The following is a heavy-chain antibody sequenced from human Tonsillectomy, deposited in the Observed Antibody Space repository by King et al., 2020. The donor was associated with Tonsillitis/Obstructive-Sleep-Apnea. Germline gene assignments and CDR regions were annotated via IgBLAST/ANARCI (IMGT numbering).Heavy chain of an antibody. CDR2: INTSGGTT. CDR1: GFTFSTYA. Sequence: EVQLVESGGGLVQPGGSLRLSCAASGFTFSTYAMSWVRQAPGKGLEWVSSINTSGGTTYYADSVKGRFTISRDNSKNTLYLQMHSLRAEDTALYYCAKDGSRRDYGDPVGGYYCDNWGQGTLVTVSS. D-gene: IGHD4-17*01. J-gene: IGHJ4*02. CDR3: AKDGSRRDYGDPVGGYYCDN. V-gene: IGHV3-23*04.